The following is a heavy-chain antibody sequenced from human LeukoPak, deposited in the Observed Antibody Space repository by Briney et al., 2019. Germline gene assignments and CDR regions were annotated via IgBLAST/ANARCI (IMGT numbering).Heavy chain of an antibody. J-gene: IGHJ6*03. CDR1: GYTLTSYD. CDR3: ARVSNGGFLEWLPPPYYYYYYMDV. Sequence: GASVKVSCKASGYTLTSYDINWVRQATGQGLEWMGWMNPNSGNTGYARKFQGRVTITRNTSISTAYMELSSLRSEDTAVYYCARVSNGGFLEWLPPPYYYYYYMDVWGKGTTVTVSS. V-gene: IGHV1-8*01. CDR2: MNPNSGNT. D-gene: IGHD3-3*01.